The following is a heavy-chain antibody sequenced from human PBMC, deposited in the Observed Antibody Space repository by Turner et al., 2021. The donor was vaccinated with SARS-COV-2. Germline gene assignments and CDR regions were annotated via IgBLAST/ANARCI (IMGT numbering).Heavy chain of an antibody. Sequence: QVQLVESGGGVVQPGRSLRLSCAASGFTLSSYGMHWVRQAPGKGLEWVAVISYDGSNKYYADSVKGRFTISRDNSKNTLYLQMNSLRAEDTAVYYCANSLQQLVSRGYYYYYGMDVWGQGTTVTVSS. D-gene: IGHD6-6*01. J-gene: IGHJ6*02. CDR3: ANSLQQLVSRGYYYYYGMDV. V-gene: IGHV3-30*18. CDR2: ISYDGSNK. CDR1: GFTLSSYG.